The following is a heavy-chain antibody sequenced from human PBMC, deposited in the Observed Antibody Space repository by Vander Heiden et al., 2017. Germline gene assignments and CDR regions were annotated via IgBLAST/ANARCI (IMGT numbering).Heavy chain of an antibody. V-gene: IGHV3-33*01. Sequence: QVQLVASGGGVVQPGRSLRLSCAASGFTFNSYGMHWVRQAPGKGLEWVAVIYYDGNYKYYADSVKGRFTISRDNSKNTLYLQMNSLRAEDTAVYYCARGFYYDSSGYYRGQLDYWGQGTLVTVSS. CDR1: GFTFNSYG. CDR3: ARGFYYDSSGYYRGQLDY. CDR2: IYYDGNYK. J-gene: IGHJ4*02. D-gene: IGHD3-22*01.